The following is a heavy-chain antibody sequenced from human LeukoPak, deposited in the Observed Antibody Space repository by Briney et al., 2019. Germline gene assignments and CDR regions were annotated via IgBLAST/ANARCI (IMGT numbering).Heavy chain of an antibody. CDR3: ANVKRRSGYVVDY. CDR2: MRYDGSDK. D-gene: IGHD6-25*01. J-gene: IGHJ4*02. Sequence: PGGSLRLSCVASGFTFSNYGMHWVRQAPGKGLEWVAFMRYDGSDKDYADSVKGRFTISRDNSKNTLYLQMNSLRAEDTAVYYCANVKRRSGYVVDYWCQRTPVTVSS. CDR1: GFTFSNYG. V-gene: IGHV3-30*02.